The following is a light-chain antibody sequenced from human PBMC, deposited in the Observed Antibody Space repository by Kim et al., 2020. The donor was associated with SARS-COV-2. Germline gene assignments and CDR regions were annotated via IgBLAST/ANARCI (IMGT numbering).Light chain of an antibody. J-gene: IGKJ1*01. CDR3: QQYNSYSKT. V-gene: IGKV3-20*01. CDR1: QSVSSSY. CDR2: GAS. Sequence: EIVLTQSPGTLSLSPGERATLSCRASQSVSSSYLAWYQQKPGQAPRLLIYGASSRATGIPDRFSGSGSGTDFTLTISSLQPDDVATYYCQQYNSYSKTFGQGTKVDIK.